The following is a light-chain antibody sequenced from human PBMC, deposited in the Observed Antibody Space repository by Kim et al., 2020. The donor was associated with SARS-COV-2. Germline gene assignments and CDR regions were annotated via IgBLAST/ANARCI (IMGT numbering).Light chain of an antibody. CDR1: TLRSYY. J-gene: IGLJ2*01. CDR2: GKN. V-gene: IGLV3-19*01. CDR3: NSRDSSGNVV. Sequence: VPLGQQVGIPCQGDTLRSYYASWYQQKPGQAPVLVIYGKNNRPSGIPDRFSGSSSENTASLTITGAQAEDEADYYCNSRDSSGNVVFGGGTQLTVL.